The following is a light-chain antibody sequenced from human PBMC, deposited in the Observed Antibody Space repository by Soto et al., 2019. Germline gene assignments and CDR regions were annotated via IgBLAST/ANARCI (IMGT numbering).Light chain of an antibody. V-gene: IGLV2-14*03. CDR3: VSYTSSTTYV. J-gene: IGLJ1*01. CDR1: SSDVGGSNF. CDR2: DVA. Sequence: QSVLTQPASVSDSPGKSITISCTGTSSDVGGSNFVSWYQQHPGKPPKLIIYDVANRPSGVSNRFSGSKSGSTASLIISRLQTEDEADYYCVSYTSSTTYVFGTGTKVTV.